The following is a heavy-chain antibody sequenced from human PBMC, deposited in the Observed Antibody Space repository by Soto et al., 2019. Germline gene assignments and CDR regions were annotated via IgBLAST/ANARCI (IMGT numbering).Heavy chain of an antibody. CDR3: TRDESRDSSARGWFDP. D-gene: IGHD6-13*01. J-gene: IGHJ5*02. Sequence: LRXSCASSGFTIRRFTMNWVRLAPGKGLEWVSTISSNSAYIYYTDALRGRFTISRDNAKNSLHLQMNSLRAEDTAVYYCTRDESRDSSARGWFDPWGPGTLVTVSS. CDR1: GFTIRRFT. V-gene: IGHV3-21*01. CDR2: ISSNSAYI.